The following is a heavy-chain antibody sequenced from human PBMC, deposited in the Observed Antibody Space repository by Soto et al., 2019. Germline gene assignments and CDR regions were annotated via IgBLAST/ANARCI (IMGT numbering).Heavy chain of an antibody. CDR2: ISSSGSTI. D-gene: IGHD3-10*01. V-gene: IGHV3-11*01. CDR1: GFTFSDYY. J-gene: IGHJ4*02. Sequence: GGSLRLSCAASGFTFSDYYMSWIRQAPGKGLEWVSYISSSGSTIYYADSVKGRFTISRDNAKNSLYLQMNSLRAEDTAVYYCARVRARGIYYYGSGSYPTTGYWGQGTLVTVSS. CDR3: ARVRARGIYYYGSGSYPTTGY.